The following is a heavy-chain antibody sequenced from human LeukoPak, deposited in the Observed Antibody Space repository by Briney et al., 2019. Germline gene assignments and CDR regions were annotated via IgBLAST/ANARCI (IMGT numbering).Heavy chain of an antibody. CDR3: ARAGDSYGFPGDY. CDR1: GYTFTSYG. D-gene: IGHD5-18*01. CDR2: IIPIFGTA. V-gene: IGHV1-69*13. Sequence: SVKVSCKASGYTFTSYGISWVRQAPGQGLEWMGGIIPIFGTANYAQKFQGRVTITADESTSTAYMELSSLRSEDTAVYYCARAGDSYGFPGDYWGQGTTVTVSS. J-gene: IGHJ4*03.